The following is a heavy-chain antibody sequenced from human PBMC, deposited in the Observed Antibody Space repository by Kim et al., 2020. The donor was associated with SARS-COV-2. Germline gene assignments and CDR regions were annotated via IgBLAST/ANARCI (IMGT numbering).Heavy chain of an antibody. Sequence: SVKVSCKASGGTFSSYAISWVRQAPGQGLEWMGGIIPIFGTANYAQKFQGRVTITADESTSTAYMELSSLRSEDTAVYYCARSWDIVGATSYFDYWGQGTLVTVSS. V-gene: IGHV1-69*13. CDR3: ARSWDIVGATSYFDY. D-gene: IGHD1-26*01. J-gene: IGHJ4*02. CDR2: IIPIFGTA. CDR1: GGTFSSYA.